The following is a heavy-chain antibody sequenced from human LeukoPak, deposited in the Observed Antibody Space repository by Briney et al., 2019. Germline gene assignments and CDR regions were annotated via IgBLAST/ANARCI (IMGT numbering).Heavy chain of an antibody. Sequence: GGSLRLSCAASGFTFSSYAMSWVRQAPGKGLEWVSAISGSGGSTYYADSVKGRFTISRDNSKNTLYLQMNSLRAEDAAVYYCAKFGGYYDSSGYFDYWGQGTLVTVSS. J-gene: IGHJ4*02. CDR3: AKFGGYYDSSGYFDY. V-gene: IGHV3-23*01. D-gene: IGHD3-22*01. CDR2: ISGSGGST. CDR1: GFTFSSYA.